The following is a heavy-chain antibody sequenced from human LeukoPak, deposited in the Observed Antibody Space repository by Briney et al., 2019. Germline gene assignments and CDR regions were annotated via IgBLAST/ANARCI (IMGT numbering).Heavy chain of an antibody. V-gene: IGHV3-30-3*01. D-gene: IGHD3-22*01. CDR3: ARDSYDSSGYYWLDY. CDR1: GFTFSSYA. J-gene: IGHJ4*02. Sequence: GRSLRLSCAASGFTFSSYAMHWVRQAPGKGLEWVAVISYDGSNKYYADSVKGRFTISRDNSKNTLYLQMNSLRAEDTAVYYCARDSYDSSGYYWLDYWGKGTLVTVSS. CDR2: ISYDGSNK.